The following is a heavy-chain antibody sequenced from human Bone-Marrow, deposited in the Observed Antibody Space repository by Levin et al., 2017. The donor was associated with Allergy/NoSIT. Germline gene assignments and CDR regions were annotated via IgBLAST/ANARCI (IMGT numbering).Heavy chain of an antibody. CDR1: GFTFSSYA. D-gene: IGHD2-15*01. Sequence: GESLKISCAASGFTFSSYAMHWVRQAPGKGLEWVAVISYDGSNKYYADSVKGRITISRDNSKNTLYLQMNSLTTEDTAVYFCSKVGSRGGIAGHLDYWGQGTLVTVSS. CDR3: SKVGSRGGIAGHLDY. CDR2: ISYDGSNK. J-gene: IGHJ4*02. V-gene: IGHV3-30-3*01.